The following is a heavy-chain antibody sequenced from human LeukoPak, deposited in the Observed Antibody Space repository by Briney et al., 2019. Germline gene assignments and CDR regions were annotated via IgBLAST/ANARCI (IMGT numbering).Heavy chain of an antibody. Sequence: GGSLRLSCAASGFTFSSYSMNWVRQAPGKGLEWVSHITASGTAMFYADSVKGRFTISRDNAKNSLYLQMNSLRDEDTAVYYCARPITIFGVVIGWFDPWGQGTLVTVSS. CDR3: ARPITIFGVVIGWFDP. J-gene: IGHJ5*02. D-gene: IGHD3-3*01. CDR1: GFTFSSYS. V-gene: IGHV3-48*02. CDR2: ITASGTAM.